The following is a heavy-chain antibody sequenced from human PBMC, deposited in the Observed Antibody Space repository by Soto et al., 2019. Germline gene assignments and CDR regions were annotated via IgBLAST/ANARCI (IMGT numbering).Heavy chain of an antibody. CDR2: INWNGGST. CDR1: GFTFDDYG. J-gene: IGHJ6*03. V-gene: IGHV3-20*01. D-gene: IGHD3-9*01. Sequence: GGSLRLSCAASGFTFDDYGMSWVRQAPGKGLEWVSGINWNGGSTGYADSVKGRFTISRDNAKNSLYLQMNSLRAEDTALYHCARALTGSYYYMDVWGKGTTVTVSS. CDR3: ARALTGSYYYMDV.